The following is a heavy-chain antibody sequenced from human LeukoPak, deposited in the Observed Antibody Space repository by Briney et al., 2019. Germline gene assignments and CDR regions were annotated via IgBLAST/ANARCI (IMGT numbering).Heavy chain of an antibody. CDR2: MYSGGDT. Sequence: GGSLRLSCAASGFTVSDNYMSWVRQAPGKGLEWVSVMYSGGDTYYADCVKGRFTFSRDISKNTLYIQMNGLRNEDTAMYYCARDGPQVPAAGVLASWGQGTLVTVSS. D-gene: IGHD6-13*01. V-gene: IGHV3-53*01. CDR3: ARDGPQVPAAGVLAS. J-gene: IGHJ5*02. CDR1: GFTVSDNY.